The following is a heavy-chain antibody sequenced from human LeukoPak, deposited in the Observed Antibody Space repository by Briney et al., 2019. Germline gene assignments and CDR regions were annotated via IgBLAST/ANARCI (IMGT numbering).Heavy chain of an antibody. J-gene: IGHJ4*02. D-gene: IGHD5-12*01. Sequence: GGSLRLSCAASGFTFSSYWMSWVRQAPGKGLEWVGFIRSNTYGGATDYAASVKGRFTISRDDSKNIAYLQMNSLKTEDTAIYYCTREGYNNFDSWGQGTLVTVSS. CDR2: IRSNTYGGAT. V-gene: IGHV3-49*04. CDR3: TREGYNNFDS. CDR1: GFTFSSYW.